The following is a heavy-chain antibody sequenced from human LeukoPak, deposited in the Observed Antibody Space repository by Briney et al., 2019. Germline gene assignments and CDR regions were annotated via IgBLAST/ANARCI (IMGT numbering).Heavy chain of an antibody. CDR1: GFTISSYS. CDR3: AREEYSGSYYFDY. J-gene: IGHJ4*02. CDR2: ISSSSSYI. V-gene: IGHV3-21*01. D-gene: IGHD1-26*01. Sequence: PGGSLRLSCAASGFTISSYSMNWVRQAPGKGLEWVSSISSSSSYIYYADSVKGRFTISRDNAKNSLYLQMNSLRAEDTAVYYCAREEYSGSYYFDYCGQGTLVTVSS.